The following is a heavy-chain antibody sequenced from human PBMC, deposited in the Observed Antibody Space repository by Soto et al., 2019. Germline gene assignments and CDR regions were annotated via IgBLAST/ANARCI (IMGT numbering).Heavy chain of an antibody. CDR1: GGTFSSYA. V-gene: IGHV1-69*13. CDR2: IIPIFGTA. J-gene: IGHJ4*02. CDR3: ARDSVHEGAPGY. Sequence: ASVKVSCKASGGTFSSYAISWVRQAPGQGLEWMGGIIPIFGTANYAQKFQGRVTITADESTSTAYMELSSLRSEDTAVYYCARDSVHEGAPGYWGQGTLVTVSS. D-gene: IGHD1-26*01.